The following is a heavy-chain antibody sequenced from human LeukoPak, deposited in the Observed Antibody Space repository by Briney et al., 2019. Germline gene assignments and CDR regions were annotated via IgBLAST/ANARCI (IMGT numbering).Heavy chain of an antibody. Sequence: SETLSLTCTVSGASISSGGYYWSWIRQHPGKGLEWIGYTSYSGSPYYNPSLKSRVTISVDTARNQFSLKLSSVTAADTAVYYCARDNGEDFDYWGQGTLVTVSS. J-gene: IGHJ4*02. V-gene: IGHV4-31*03. D-gene: IGHD2-8*01. CDR2: TSYSGSP. CDR1: GASISSGGYY. CDR3: ARDNGEDFDY.